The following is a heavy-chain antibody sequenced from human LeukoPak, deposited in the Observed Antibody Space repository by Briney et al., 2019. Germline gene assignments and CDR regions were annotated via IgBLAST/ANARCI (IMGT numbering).Heavy chain of an antibody. CDR1: GYTFTGYY. CDR3: ARSYGDYGNHYYYMDV. D-gene: IGHD4-17*01. V-gene: IGHV1-2*06. J-gene: IGHJ6*03. CDR2: INPNSGGT. Sequence: GAPVKVSCKASGYTFTGYYMHWVRQAPGQGLEWMGRINPNSGGTNYAQKFQGRVTMTRDTSISTAYMELSRLRSDDTAVYYCARSYGDYGNHYYYMDVWGKGTTVTVSS.